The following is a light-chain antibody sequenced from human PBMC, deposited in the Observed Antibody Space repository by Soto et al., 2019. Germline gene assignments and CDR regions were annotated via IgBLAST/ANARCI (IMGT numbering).Light chain of an antibody. V-gene: IGKV1-39*01. CDR3: QQRKT. J-gene: IGKJ1*01. Sequence: DIQMTQSPSSLSASVGDRVTITCRASQSISIYLNWYQQKPGKAPKLLIYAASSLKSGVPSRFSGSGSGTDFTLTISSLQPEDFATYYCQQRKTFGQGTKVEIK. CDR1: QSISIY. CDR2: AAS.